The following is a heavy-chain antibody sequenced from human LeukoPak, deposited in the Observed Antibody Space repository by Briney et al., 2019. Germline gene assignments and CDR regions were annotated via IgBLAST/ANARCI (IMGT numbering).Heavy chain of an antibody. Sequence: PGGSLRLSCAASGITFRSYGMHWVRQAPGKGLEWVSVIYSGGSTYYADSVKGRFTISRDNSKNTLYLQMNSLRAEDTAVYYCARGYDSSGYYYFDYWGQGTLVTVSS. CDR3: ARGYDSSGYYYFDY. CDR2: IYSGGST. J-gene: IGHJ4*02. CDR1: GITFRSYG. V-gene: IGHV3-53*01. D-gene: IGHD3-22*01.